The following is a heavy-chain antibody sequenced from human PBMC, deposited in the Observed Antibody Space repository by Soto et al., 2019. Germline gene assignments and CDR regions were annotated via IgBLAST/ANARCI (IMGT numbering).Heavy chain of an antibody. V-gene: IGHV3-11*06. CDR2: ISSSSSYT. CDR1: GFTFSDYY. J-gene: IGHJ6*02. Sequence: PGGSLRLSCAASGFTFSDYYMSWIRQAPGKGLEWVSYISSSSSYTNYADSVKGRFTISRDNAKNSLYLQMNSLRAEDTAVYYCARAYYDFWSGYYLYCYYGMDVWGQGTTVTVSS. D-gene: IGHD3-3*01. CDR3: ARAYYDFWSGYYLYCYYGMDV.